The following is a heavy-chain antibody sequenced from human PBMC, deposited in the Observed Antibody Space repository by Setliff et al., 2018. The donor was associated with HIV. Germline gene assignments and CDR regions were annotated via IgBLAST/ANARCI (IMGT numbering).Heavy chain of an antibody. CDR3: AAATTLDY. CDR1: GGSIKSSSYF. CDR2: IYTTGRT. J-gene: IGHJ4*02. Sequence: PSETLSLTCTVSGGSIKSSSYFWNWIRQPAGKGLEWIGHIYTTGRTNYNPSLKSRVTISLDTSKNQFFLRLSSVTAADTAVYYCAAATTLDYWGQGTLVTVSS. V-gene: IGHV4-61*09. D-gene: IGHD1-26*01.